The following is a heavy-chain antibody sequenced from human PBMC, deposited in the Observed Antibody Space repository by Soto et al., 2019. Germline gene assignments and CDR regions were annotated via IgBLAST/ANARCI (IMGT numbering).Heavy chain of an antibody. CDR1: GFTFSSYA. CDR2: ISGSGGST. V-gene: IGHV3-23*01. J-gene: IGHJ6*02. Sequence: PGGSLRLSCAASGFTFSSYAMSWVRQAPGKGLEWVSAISGSGGSTYYADSVKGRFTISRDNSKNTLYLQMNSLRAEDTAVYYCARGSGAVAYYYYYYGMDVWGQGTTVTVSS. CDR3: ARGSGAVAYYYYYYGMDV. D-gene: IGHD2-21*01.